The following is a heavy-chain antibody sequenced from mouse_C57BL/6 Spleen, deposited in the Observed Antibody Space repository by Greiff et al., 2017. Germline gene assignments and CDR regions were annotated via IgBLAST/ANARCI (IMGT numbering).Heavy chain of an antibody. J-gene: IGHJ4*01. CDR2: IWRGGST. V-gene: IGHV2-5*01. Sequence: QVQLKESGPGLVQPSQSLSITCTVSGFSLTSYGVHWVRQSPGKGLEWLGVIWRGGSTDYNAAFMSRLSITKDNSKSQVFFKMNSLQADDTAIYYCAKRLYDYDGDYYAMDYWGQGTSVTVSS. CDR1: GFSLTSYG. D-gene: IGHD2-4*01. CDR3: AKRLYDYDGDYYAMDY.